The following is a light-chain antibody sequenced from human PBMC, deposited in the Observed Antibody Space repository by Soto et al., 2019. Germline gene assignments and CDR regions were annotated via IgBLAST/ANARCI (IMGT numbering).Light chain of an antibody. CDR1: QSVSSN. Sequence: EIVMTQSPATLSVSPGERATLSCRASQSVSSNLAWYQQKPRQAPGLLIYGASTRATGIPARFSGSGSGTEFTLTISSLQSEDFEVYHCQQYNNWPITFGQGTRLEIK. CDR3: QQYNNWPIT. CDR2: GAS. V-gene: IGKV3-15*01. J-gene: IGKJ5*01.